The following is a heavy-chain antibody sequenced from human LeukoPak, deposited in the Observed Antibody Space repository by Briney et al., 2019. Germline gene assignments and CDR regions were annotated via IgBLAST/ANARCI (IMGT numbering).Heavy chain of an antibody. CDR3: ARSELYYGSESYYHLDY. D-gene: IGHD3-10*01. CDR2: MSYDGRYR. Sequence: GTSQRLSCTTSGFTFDFYAMHWVRQAPGKGLEWVAVMSYDGRYRYYADSAKGRFTISRDNSKRTLYLEMSSLRPEDTALYYCARSELYYGSESYYHLDYWGHGTLVTVSS. J-gene: IGHJ4*01. V-gene: IGHV3-30*03. CDR1: GFTFDFYA.